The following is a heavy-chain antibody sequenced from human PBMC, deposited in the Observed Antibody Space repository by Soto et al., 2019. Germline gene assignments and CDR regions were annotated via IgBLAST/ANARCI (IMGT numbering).Heavy chain of an antibody. Sequence: XGSLRLSCAASGFTLSSYAMSWVRQAPGKGLEWVSAIIGSGGSTYYADSVKGRFTISRDNSKNTLYLQMNSLRAEDTAVYYCAKSSGMWYCSSTSCYTPTYYYYYYGMDVWGQGTTVTVSS. J-gene: IGHJ6*02. CDR1: GFTLSSYA. D-gene: IGHD2-2*02. CDR2: IIGSGGST. V-gene: IGHV3-23*01. CDR3: AKSSGMWYCSSTSCYTPTYYYYYYGMDV.